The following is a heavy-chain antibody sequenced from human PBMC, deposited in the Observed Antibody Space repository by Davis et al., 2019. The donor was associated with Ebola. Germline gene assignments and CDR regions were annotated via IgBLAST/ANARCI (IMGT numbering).Heavy chain of an antibody. D-gene: IGHD1-26*01. J-gene: IGHJ3*02. CDR3: ARPRPYGLLLPYDAFDI. CDR2: IYPGDSDT. CDR1: GYSFTSYW. V-gene: IGHV5-51*01. Sequence: GESLKISCKGSGYSFTSYWIGWVRQMPGKGLEWMGIIYPGDSDTRYSPSFQGQVTISADKSITTAYLQWSSLKASDTAMYYCARPRPYGLLLPYDAFDIWGQGTMVTVSS.